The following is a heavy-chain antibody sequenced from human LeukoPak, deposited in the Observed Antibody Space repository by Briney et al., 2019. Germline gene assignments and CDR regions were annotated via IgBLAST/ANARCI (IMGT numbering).Heavy chain of an antibody. CDR3: ARRLRRNYFDY. D-gene: IGHD4-17*01. CDR1: GFTFSIYI. CDR2: ITGNSNYI. J-gene: IGHJ4*02. Sequence: PGGSLRLSCAASGFTFSIYIINWVRQAPGKGLEWVSFITGNSNYIYYADSVKGRFTISRDNAKNSLYLQMNSLRAEDTAVYYCARRLRRNYFDYWGQGTLVTVSS. V-gene: IGHV3-21*01.